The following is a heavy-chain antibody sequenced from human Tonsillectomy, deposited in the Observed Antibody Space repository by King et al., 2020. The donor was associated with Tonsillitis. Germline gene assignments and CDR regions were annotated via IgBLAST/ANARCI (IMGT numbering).Heavy chain of an antibody. CDR3: AKAPGVKVRANHFDY. CDR1: GFTFSSYA. V-gene: IGHV3-23*04. D-gene: IGHD3-10*01. J-gene: IGHJ4*02. CDR2: ISGSGSFT. Sequence: QLVQSGGGLVQPGGSLRLSCAASGFTFSSYAMSWVRQAPGKGLEWVSAISGSGSFTNYADSVKGRFTISRDNSKSTVYLQVNSLRAEDTAVYYCAKAPGVKVRANHFDYWGQGTLVTVSS.